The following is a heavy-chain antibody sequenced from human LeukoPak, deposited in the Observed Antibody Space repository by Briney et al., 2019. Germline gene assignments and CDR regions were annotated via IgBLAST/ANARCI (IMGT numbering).Heavy chain of an antibody. D-gene: IGHD1-26*01. CDR1: GYTLTELS. Sequence: ASVNVSFKVSGYTLTELSMHWVRQAPGKGLEWMGGFDPEDGETIYAQKFQGRVTMTEDTSTNTAYMELSSLRSEDTAVYYCATGALVGAGGPYYYYGMDVWGQGTTVTVSS. V-gene: IGHV1-24*01. CDR3: ATGALVGAGGPYYYYGMDV. CDR2: FDPEDGET. J-gene: IGHJ6*02.